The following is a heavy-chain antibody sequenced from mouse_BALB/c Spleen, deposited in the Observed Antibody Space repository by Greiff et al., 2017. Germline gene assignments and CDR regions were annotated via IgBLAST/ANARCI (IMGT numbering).Heavy chain of an antibody. D-gene: IGHD2-4*01. Sequence: EVQLVESGPGLVKPSQSLSLTCSVTGYSITSGYYWNWIRQFPGNKLEWMGYISYDGSNNYNPSLKNRISITRDTSKNQFFLKLNSVTTEDTATYYCARDMIFAYWGQGTLVTVSA. CDR1: GYSITSGYY. CDR3: ARDMIFAY. V-gene: IGHV3-6*02. J-gene: IGHJ3*01. CDR2: ISYDGSN.